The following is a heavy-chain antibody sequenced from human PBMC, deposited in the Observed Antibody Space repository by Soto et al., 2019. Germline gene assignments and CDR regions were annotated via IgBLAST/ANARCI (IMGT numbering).Heavy chain of an antibody. CDR1: GFTFSSYG. J-gene: IGHJ6*02. CDR3: ARDLKQQLDYYGMDV. CDR2: IWYDGSNK. D-gene: IGHD6-13*01. Sequence: GGSLRLSCAASGFTFSSYGMHWVRQAPGKGLEWVAVIWYDGSNKYYADSVKGRFTISRDNSKNTLYLQMNSLRAEDTAVYYCARDLKQQLDYYGMDVWGQGTTVTVSS. V-gene: IGHV3-33*01.